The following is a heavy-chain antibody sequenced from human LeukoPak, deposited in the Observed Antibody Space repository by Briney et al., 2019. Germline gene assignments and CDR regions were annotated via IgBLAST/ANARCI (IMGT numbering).Heavy chain of an antibody. CDR3: ARATRDCSSTSCYVYGQTYYYYYYYMDV. CDR2: IIPIFGTA. D-gene: IGHD2-2*01. J-gene: IGHJ6*03. Sequence: GSSVKVSCKASGGTFSSYAISWVRQAPGQGLEWMGGIIPIFGTANYAQKFQGRVTITADESTSTAYMELSSLRSEDTAVYYCARATRDCSSTSCYVYGQTYYYYYYYMDVWGKGTTVTISS. V-gene: IGHV1-69*01. CDR1: GGTFSSYA.